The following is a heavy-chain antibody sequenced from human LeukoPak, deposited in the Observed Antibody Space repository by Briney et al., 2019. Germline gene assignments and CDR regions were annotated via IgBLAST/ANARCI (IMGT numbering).Heavy chain of an antibody. V-gene: IGHV1-2*06. D-gene: IGHD6-19*01. Sequence: GASVKVSCNASGYTFTGYYIHWVRQAPGQGLEWMGRMNFNSGDTNYAQKFQGRVTMTRDTSITTAYMELSRLRSDDTAVYYCARMWRTGWYYFDYWGQGTLVTVSS. J-gene: IGHJ4*02. CDR3: ARMWRTGWYYFDY. CDR2: MNFNSGDT. CDR1: GYTFTGYY.